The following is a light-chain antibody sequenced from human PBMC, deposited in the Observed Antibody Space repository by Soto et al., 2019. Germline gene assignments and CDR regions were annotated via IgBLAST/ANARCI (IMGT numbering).Light chain of an antibody. CDR1: QSVLYSSSNKNY. CDR2: WAS. V-gene: IGKV4-1*01. J-gene: IGKJ4*01. CDR3: QQFYSTPLT. Sequence: DIVMTQSPDSLAVSLGERATINCKSSQSVLYSSSNKNYLAWYQQKPGQPPKLLIYWASTRESGVPDRFSGSGSGTAFTLTISSLQAEDVAVYYCQQFYSTPLTFGGGTKVETK.